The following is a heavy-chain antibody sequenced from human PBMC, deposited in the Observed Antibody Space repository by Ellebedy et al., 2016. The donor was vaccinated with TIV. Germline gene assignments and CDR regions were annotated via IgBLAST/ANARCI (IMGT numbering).Heavy chain of an antibody. J-gene: IGHJ5*02. Sequence: SETLSLXCAVSGGSMRSGPYCWSWIRQPPGKGLEWVGYINQSGRTYYNPSLKSRVTISVDRSWNKFSLDLRSVTAADTAVYYCARGRHSYGYEWLDTWGQGTLASVSS. CDR2: INQSGRT. CDR3: ARGRHSYGYEWLDT. V-gene: IGHV4-30-2*01. CDR1: GGSMRSGPYC. D-gene: IGHD5-18*01.